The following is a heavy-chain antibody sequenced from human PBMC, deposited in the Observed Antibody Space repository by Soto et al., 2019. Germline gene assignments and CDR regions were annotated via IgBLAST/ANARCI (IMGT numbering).Heavy chain of an antibody. CDR2: TYHSGST. Sequence: SETLSLTCAVSGGSISSGGYSWSWIRQPPGKGLEWIGYTYHSGSTYYNPSLKSRVTISVDRSKNQFSLKLSSVTAADTAVYYCARGGNYYDSSGYVYWGQGTLVTVSS. V-gene: IGHV4-30-2*01. D-gene: IGHD3-22*01. J-gene: IGHJ4*02. CDR3: ARGGNYYDSSGYVY. CDR1: GGSISSGGYS.